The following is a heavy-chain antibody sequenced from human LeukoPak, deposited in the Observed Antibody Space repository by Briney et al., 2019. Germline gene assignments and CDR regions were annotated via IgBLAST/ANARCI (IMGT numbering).Heavy chain of an antibody. D-gene: IGHD5-12*01. CDR3: ARDRYSGYDGDFDY. J-gene: IGHJ4*02. CDR1: GFALSDHY. CDR2: ISSSSSTI. Sequence: PGGSLRLSCAASGFALSDHYMDWVRQAPGKGLEWVSYISSSSSTIYYADSVKGRFTISRDNAKNSLYLQMNSLRDEDTAVYYCARDRYSGYDGDFDYWGQGTLVTVSS. V-gene: IGHV3-48*02.